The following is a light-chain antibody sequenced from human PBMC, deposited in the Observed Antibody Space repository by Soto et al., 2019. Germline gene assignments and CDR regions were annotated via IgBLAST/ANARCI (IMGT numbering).Light chain of an antibody. CDR2: GAS. CDR3: QHSYIWLRT. CDR1: QNIHTN. V-gene: IGKV3-15*01. Sequence: EIVIKKSLATLSVYTSERATLSCRAGQNIHTNLAWYQQKPGQAPRPLFYGASTGATGLPARFSGSGSGTEFTLTINSLQAEDCALYYCQHSYIWLRTFCQVRRLEIK. J-gene: IGKJ5*01.